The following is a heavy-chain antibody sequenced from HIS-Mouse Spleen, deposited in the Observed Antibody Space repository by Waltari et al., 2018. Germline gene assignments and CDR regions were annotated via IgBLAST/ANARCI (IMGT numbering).Heavy chain of an antibody. D-gene: IGHD3-22*01. V-gene: IGHV1-18*01. CDR1: GYTFTSYG. CDR2: ISAYNGNT. Sequence: QVQLVQSGAEVKKPGASVKVSCKASGYTFTSYGISWVRQAPGQGLEWMGWISAYNGNTNYAQKLQGRVTMTTDTSTSTAYMELRSLRSDDTAVYYCARDGPDYYDSSGYYQPNWFDPWGQGTLVTVSS. CDR3: ARDGPDYYDSSGYYQPNWFDP. J-gene: IGHJ5*02.